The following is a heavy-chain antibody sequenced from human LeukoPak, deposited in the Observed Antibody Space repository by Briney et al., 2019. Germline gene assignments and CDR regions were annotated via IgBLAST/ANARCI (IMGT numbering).Heavy chain of an antibody. CDR1: GFTFSSYW. CDR2: ISSSGSTI. V-gene: IGHV3-48*03. D-gene: IGHD6-19*01. J-gene: IGHJ6*03. Sequence: GGSLRLSCAAYGFTFSSYWMNWVRQAPGKGLEWVSYISSSGSTIYYADSVKGRFTISRDNAKNSLYLQMNSLRAEDTAVYYCASLNSSGWNYYYYYYMDVWGKGTTVTISS. CDR3: ASLNSSGWNYYYYYYMDV.